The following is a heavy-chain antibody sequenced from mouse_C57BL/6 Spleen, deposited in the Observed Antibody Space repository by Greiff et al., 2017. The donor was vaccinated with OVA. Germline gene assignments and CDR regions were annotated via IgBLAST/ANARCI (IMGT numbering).Heavy chain of an antibody. CDR2: IDPENGDT. V-gene: IGHV14-4*01. Sequence: VQLQQSGAELVRPGASVKLSCTASGFNIKDDYMHWVKQRPEQGLEWIGWIDPENGDTEYASKFQGKATITADTSSNTAYLQLSSLTSEDTAVYYCTAGTAQGRSSYWGQGTLVTVSA. J-gene: IGHJ3*01. CDR1: GFNIKDDY. CDR3: TAGTAQGRSSY. D-gene: IGHD3-2*02.